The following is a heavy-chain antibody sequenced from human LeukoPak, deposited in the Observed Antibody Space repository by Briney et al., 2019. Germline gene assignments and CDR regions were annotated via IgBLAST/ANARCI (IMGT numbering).Heavy chain of an antibody. CDR1: GGSISSGDYY. CDR2: IYYSGST. CDR3: AREDPHYYGSGTLDY. V-gene: IGHV4-30-4*01. Sequence: PSQTLSLTCTVSGGSISSGDYYWSWIRQPPGKGLEWIGYIYYSGSTYYNPSLKSRVTISVDTSKNQFSLKLSSVTAADTAVYYCAREDPHYYGSGTLDYWGQGALVTVSS. J-gene: IGHJ4*02. D-gene: IGHD3-10*01.